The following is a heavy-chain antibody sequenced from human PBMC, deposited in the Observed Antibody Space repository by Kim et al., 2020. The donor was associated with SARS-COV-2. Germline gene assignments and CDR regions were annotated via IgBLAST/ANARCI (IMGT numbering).Heavy chain of an antibody. CDR3: ARLSTKSFDS. V-gene: IGHV5-51*01. CDR2: IFPGDSDT. Sequence: GESLKISCKGSGYFFDTYWVAWVRQMPGKGLEWMGTIFPGDSDTRYSPSFQGLVTISADKSISTAYLQWSSLKASDTAMYYCARLSTKSFDSWGQGTLVTVSS. D-gene: IGHD3-3*02. J-gene: IGHJ4*02. CDR1: GYFFDTYW.